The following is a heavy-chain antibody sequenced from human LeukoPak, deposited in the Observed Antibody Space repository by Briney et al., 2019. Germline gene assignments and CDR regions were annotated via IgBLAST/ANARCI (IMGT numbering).Heavy chain of an antibody. V-gene: IGHV4-39*01. J-gene: IGHJ4*02. CDR3: ARVKYYDYVWGSYRSRSDGGYFDY. D-gene: IGHD3-16*02. Sequence: PSETLSLTCTVSGGSISSSSYYWGWIRQPPGKGLEWIGSIYYSGSTYYNPSLKSRVTISVDTSKNQFSLKLSSVTAADTAVYYCARVKYYDYVWGSYRSRSDGGYFDYWGQGTLVTVSS. CDR2: IYYSGST. CDR1: GGSISSSSYY.